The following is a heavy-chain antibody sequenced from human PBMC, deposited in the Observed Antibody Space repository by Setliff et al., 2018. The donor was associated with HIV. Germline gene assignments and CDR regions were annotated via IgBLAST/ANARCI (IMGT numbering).Heavy chain of an antibody. J-gene: IGHJ6*03. V-gene: IGHV4-4*07. CDR3: ALTGHRLLRGYMDV. CDR1: DDPISSYY. CDR2: LYVSGDT. D-gene: IGHD2-15*01. Sequence: SSETLSLTCYVTDDPISSYYWSWVRQPAGKGLEWIGRLYVSGDTNYNPSLKGRVTMSLDTSKKHFSLNLKSVTAADTAVYYCALTGHRLLRGYMDVWGKGTTVTVSS.